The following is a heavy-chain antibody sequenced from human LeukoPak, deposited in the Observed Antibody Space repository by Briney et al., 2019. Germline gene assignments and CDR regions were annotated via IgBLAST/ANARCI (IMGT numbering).Heavy chain of an antibody. Sequence: GGSLRLSCAASGFTFSRDSMNWVRQAPGKGLEWVSYINGGGSPIFYADSVRGRFTISRDNAKNSLHLQMNSLRAEDTAVNYCVRDNPRCCGVIPANIDDYWGQGTLVTVSS. V-gene: IGHV3-48*01. CDR2: INGGGSPI. D-gene: IGHD2-21*01. CDR3: VRDNPRCCGVIPANIDDY. J-gene: IGHJ4*02. CDR1: GFTFSRDS.